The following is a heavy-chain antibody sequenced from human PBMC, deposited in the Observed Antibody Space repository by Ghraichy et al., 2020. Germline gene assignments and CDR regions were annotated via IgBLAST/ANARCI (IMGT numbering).Heavy chain of an antibody. V-gene: IGHV3-7*01. CDR3: AIGAGITDALDV. Sequence: GGSLRLSCAASGFSFSSYWMTWVRQAPGKGLEWVANINQDGSDDFCVDSLKGRFTISRDNGKDSLYLQINSLRVEDTAVYYCAIGAGITDALDVWGHGTRVSVSS. CDR1: GFSFSSYW. J-gene: IGHJ3*01. CDR2: INQDGSDD. D-gene: IGHD6-25*01.